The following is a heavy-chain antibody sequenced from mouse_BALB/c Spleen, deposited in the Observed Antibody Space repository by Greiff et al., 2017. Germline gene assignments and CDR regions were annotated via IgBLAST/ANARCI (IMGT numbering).Heavy chain of an antibody. V-gene: IGHV1S81*02. J-gene: IGHJ3*01. CDR3: TRERYGNIAY. D-gene: IGHD2-1*01. CDR1: GYTFTSYY. CDR2: INPSNGGT. Sequence: QVQLQQSGAELVKPGASVKLSCKASGYTFTSYYMYWVNQRPGQGLEWIGEINPSNGGTNFNEKFKSKATLTVDKSSSTAYMQLSSLTSEDSAVYYCTRERYGNIAYWGQGTLVTVSA.